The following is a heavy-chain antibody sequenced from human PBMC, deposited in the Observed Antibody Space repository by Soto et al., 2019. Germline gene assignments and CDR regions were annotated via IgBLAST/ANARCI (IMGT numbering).Heavy chain of an antibody. CDR2: ISGSGGST. J-gene: IGHJ4*02. CDR1: GFTFISYA. CDR3: AKDDPILDYFDY. Sequence: GWSLRICCAASGFTFISYAMSWVRQAPGKGLEWVSAISGSGGSTYYADSVKGRFTISRDNSKNTLYLQMNSLRAEDTAVYYCAKDDPILDYFDYWGQGTLVTVSS. V-gene: IGHV3-23*01.